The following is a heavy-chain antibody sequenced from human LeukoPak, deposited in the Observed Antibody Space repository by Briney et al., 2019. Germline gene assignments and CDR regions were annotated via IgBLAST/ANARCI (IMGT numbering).Heavy chain of an antibody. CDR3: TRDRTLDY. D-gene: IGHD3/OR15-3a*01. V-gene: IGHV3-21*06. CDR2: ISSSSRYI. J-gene: IGHJ4*02. Sequence: GGSLRLSCAASGFTFSNYNMNWVRQAPGKGLEWVSVISSSSRYIYYADSVKGRFTISRDNAKNSLYLQMNSLRAEDTAVYYCTRDRTLDYWGQGTLVTVSS. CDR1: GFTFSNYN.